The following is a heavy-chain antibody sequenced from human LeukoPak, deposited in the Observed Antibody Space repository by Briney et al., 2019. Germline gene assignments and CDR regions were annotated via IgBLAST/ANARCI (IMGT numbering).Heavy chain of an antibody. D-gene: IGHD2-15*01. Sequence: GGSLRLSCAASGFTFSSYSMNWVRQAPGKGLEWVSSISSSSSYIYYADSVKGRFTISRDNAKNSLYLQMNSLRAEDTAVYYCARDLDCSGGSCYLFVYWGQGTLVTVSS. V-gene: IGHV3-21*01. CDR3: ARDLDCSGGSCYLFVY. J-gene: IGHJ4*02. CDR2: ISSSSSYI. CDR1: GFTFSSYS.